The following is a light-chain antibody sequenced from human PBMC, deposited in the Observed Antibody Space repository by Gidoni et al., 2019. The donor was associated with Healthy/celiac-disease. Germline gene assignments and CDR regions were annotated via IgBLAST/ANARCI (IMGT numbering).Light chain of an antibody. CDR2: DDS. V-gene: IGLV3-21*04. CDR1: NIGSKS. Sequence: SYVLTQPPSVSVAPGKTSRITCGGNNIGSKSVHWYQQKPGQAPVLVIYDDSDRPSGIPERFSGSNSGNTATLTISRVEAGDEADYYCQVWDSSSDHHYVFGTGTKVTVL. J-gene: IGLJ1*01. CDR3: QVWDSSSDHHYV.